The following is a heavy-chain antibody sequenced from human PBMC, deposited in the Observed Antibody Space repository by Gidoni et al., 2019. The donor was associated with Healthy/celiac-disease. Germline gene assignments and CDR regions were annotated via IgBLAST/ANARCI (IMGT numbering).Heavy chain of an antibody. Sequence: QVQLVQSGAEVKKPGASVKVSCKASGYTFTGYYMHWVRQAPGQGLEWMGWINPNSGGTNYAQKFQGRVTMTRDTSISTAYMELSRLRSDDTAVYYCARDSSGWYSIYYGMDVWGQGTTVTVSS. J-gene: IGHJ6*02. CDR3: ARDSSGWYSIYYGMDV. CDR2: INPNSGGT. CDR1: GYTFTGYY. V-gene: IGHV1-2*02. D-gene: IGHD6-19*01.